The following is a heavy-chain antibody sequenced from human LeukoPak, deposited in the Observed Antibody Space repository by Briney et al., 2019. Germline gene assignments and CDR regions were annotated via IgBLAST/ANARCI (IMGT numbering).Heavy chain of an antibody. D-gene: IGHD5-18*01. Sequence: GGSLRLSCAASGFTFSSYGMHWVRQAPGKGLEWVAFIRYDGSNKYYPDSVKGRFTISRDNSKNTLYLQMNSLRAEDTAVYYCAKDYVDTAMVPRANWFDPWGQGTLVTVSS. J-gene: IGHJ5*02. CDR3: AKDYVDTAMVPRANWFDP. CDR1: GFTFSSYG. V-gene: IGHV3-30*02. CDR2: IRYDGSNK.